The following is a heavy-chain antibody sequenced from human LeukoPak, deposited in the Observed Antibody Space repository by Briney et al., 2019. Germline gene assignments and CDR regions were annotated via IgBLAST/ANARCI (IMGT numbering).Heavy chain of an antibody. V-gene: IGHV4-34*01. Sequence: EPSETLSLTCAVYGGSFSGYYWSWIRQPPGKGLEWIGEINHSGSTNYNPSIKSRVTISVDTSKNQSSLKLSSVPAADTAVYYCARAGSGWYGLRSRNNWFDPWGQGTLVTVSS. CDR2: INHSGST. CDR3: ARAGSGWYGLRSRNNWFDP. J-gene: IGHJ5*02. CDR1: GGSFSGYY. D-gene: IGHD6-19*01.